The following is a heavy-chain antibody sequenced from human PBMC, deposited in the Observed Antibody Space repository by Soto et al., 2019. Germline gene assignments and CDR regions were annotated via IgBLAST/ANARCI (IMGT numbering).Heavy chain of an antibody. V-gene: IGHV3-21*01. Sequence: GSLRLSCAASGFTFSSYSMNWVRQAPGKGLEWVSSISSSSSYIYYADSVKGRLTISRDNAKNSLYLQMNSLRAEDTAVYYCARIKLGYCSGGSCLDAFDIWGQGTMVTVSS. CDR1: GFTFSSYS. D-gene: IGHD2-15*01. J-gene: IGHJ3*02. CDR3: ARIKLGYCSGGSCLDAFDI. CDR2: ISSSSSYI.